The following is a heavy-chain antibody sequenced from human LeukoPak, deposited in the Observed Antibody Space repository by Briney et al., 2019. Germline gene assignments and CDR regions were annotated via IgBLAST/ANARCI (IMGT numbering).Heavy chain of an antibody. V-gene: IGHV1-24*01. Sequence: ASVKVSCKVSGYTLTELSMHWVRQAPGKGLEWMGGFDPEDGETIYAQKFQGRVTMTEDTSTDTAYMELSSLRSEDTAVYYCATDTGEENRQLDYYGMDVWGQGTTVTVSS. CDR1: GYTLTELS. CDR3: ATDTGEENRQLDYYGMDV. CDR2: FDPEDGET. J-gene: IGHJ6*02. D-gene: IGHD6-13*01.